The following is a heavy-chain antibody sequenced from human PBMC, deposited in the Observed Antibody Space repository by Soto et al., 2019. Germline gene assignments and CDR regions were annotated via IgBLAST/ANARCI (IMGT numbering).Heavy chain of an antibody. J-gene: IGHJ4*02. CDR2: MSIGGEKT. Sequence: EVQVFESGGGLVQPGGSLRLSCAASGFSFSDYSMAWVRQTPEKGLEWVSGMSIGGEKTFYIDSVKGRFIVSRDSSRDTVYFQMNRLRVEDTAVYYCARWNGYGDFWGQLTLVTVSS. CDR3: ARWNGYGDF. CDR1: GFSFSDYS. V-gene: IGHV3-23*01. D-gene: IGHD1-1*01.